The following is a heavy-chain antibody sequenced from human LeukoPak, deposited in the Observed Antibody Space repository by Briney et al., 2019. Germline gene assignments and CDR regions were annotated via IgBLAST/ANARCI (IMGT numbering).Heavy chain of an antibody. V-gene: IGHV3-74*01. CDR2: INGVGSDR. Sequence: PGGSLRLSCAASGFSFSDYYINWVRQAPGKGLVWVSRINGVGSDRIYADSVKGRFTISRDNARNMVYLQMNSLRVEDTAMYYCVRDWEHYDFDSWGQGTLVTVSS. CDR1: GFSFSDYY. J-gene: IGHJ5*01. CDR3: VRDWEHYDFDS. D-gene: IGHD3-3*01.